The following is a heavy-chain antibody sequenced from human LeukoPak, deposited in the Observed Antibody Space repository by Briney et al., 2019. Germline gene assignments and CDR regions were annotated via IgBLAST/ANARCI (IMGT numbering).Heavy chain of an antibody. J-gene: IGHJ4*02. D-gene: IGHD5-12*01. Sequence: GGSLRLSCAASGFSVSSNYMSWVRQAPGKGLEWVSVISDSGADTYYTDSVKGRFTISRDSSKNTLYLQMNSLRAEDTAVYYCAKMGWTAYDYTNYWGQGTLVTVSS. CDR1: GFSVSSNY. V-gene: IGHV3-23*01. CDR2: ISDSGADT. CDR3: AKMGWTAYDYTNY.